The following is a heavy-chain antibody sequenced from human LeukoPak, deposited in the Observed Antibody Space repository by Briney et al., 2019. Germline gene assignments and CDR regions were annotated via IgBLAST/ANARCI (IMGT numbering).Heavy chain of an antibody. J-gene: IGHJ6*04. CDR3: AELGITMIGGV. D-gene: IGHD3-10*02. CDR1: GFTFSRYA. V-gene: IGHV3-30*04. CDR2: IFSDRSDK. Sequence: GGSLRLSCVASGFTFSRYAMHWVRQAPGKGLEWVSDIFSDRSDKFYADSVRGRFTISRDDSKNTLCLQISSLRVEDTALYYCAELGITMIGGVWGKGTTVTISS.